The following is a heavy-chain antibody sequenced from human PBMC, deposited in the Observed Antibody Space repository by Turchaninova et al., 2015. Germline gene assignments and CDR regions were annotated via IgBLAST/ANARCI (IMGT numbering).Heavy chain of an antibody. D-gene: IGHD3-22*01. CDR2: IYYTGRT. V-gene: IGHV4-59*01. Sequence: QVQLPESGPGLVMPSATLSLPSTCYCGSLTRYYRNWTRQAPGKGLEWLGHIYYTGRTNYPPSLKSRVTISVDRSKNQCSLNLTSLTSADTAVYYCARERYYSETSGYYENYYYALDVWGPGTKVTVSS. CDR3: ARERYYSETSGYYENYYYALDV. CDR1: CGSLTRYY. J-gene: IGHJ6*02.